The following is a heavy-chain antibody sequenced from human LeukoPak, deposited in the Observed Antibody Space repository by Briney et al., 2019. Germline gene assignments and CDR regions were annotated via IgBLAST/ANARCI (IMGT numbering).Heavy chain of an antibody. J-gene: IGHJ4*02. D-gene: IGHD3-16*01. CDR1: GGSISTYY. V-gene: IGHV4-59*01. CDR3: ARDLQSGPPVG. Sequence: SETLSLTCTVSGGSISTYYWSWIRQPPGKGLEWIGYIYYSGSSSYNPSLKSRVTISEDTSKNQFSLKLTSVTAADTAVYYCARDLQSGPPVGWGQGTLVTVSS. CDR2: IYYSGSS.